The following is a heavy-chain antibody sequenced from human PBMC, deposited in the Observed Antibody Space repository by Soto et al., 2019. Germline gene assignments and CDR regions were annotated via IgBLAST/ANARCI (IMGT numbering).Heavy chain of an antibody. D-gene: IGHD2-2*01. CDR3: AKGPAIVLVPAAMNYYYGMDV. J-gene: IGHJ6*02. CDR2: ISYDGSNK. CDR1: GFTFSSYG. Sequence: QVQLVESGGGVVQPGRSLRLSCAASGFTFSSYGMHWVRQAPGKGLEWVAVISYDGSNKYYADSVKGRFTISRDNSKNTPYLQMNSLRAEDTAAYYCAKGPAIVLVPAAMNYYYGMDVGGQGTTVTVSS. V-gene: IGHV3-30*18.